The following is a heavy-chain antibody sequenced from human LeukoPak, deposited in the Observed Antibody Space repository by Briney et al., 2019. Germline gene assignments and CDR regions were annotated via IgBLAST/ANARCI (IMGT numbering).Heavy chain of an antibody. D-gene: IGHD3-10*01. CDR3: ARERYYGSGSQLFDY. Sequence: PSETLSLTCTVSGGSISSGGYYWSWIRQHPGKGLEWIGYIYYSGSTYYNPSLKSRVTISVDTSKNRFSLKLSSVTAADTAVYYCARERYYGSGSQLFDYWGQGTLVTVSS. J-gene: IGHJ4*02. V-gene: IGHV4-31*03. CDR1: GGSISSGGYY. CDR2: IYYSGST.